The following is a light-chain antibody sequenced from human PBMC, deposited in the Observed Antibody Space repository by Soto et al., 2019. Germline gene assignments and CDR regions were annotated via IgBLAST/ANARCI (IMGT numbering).Light chain of an antibody. V-gene: IGKV1-39*01. CDR3: QQSFSAPRT. J-gene: IGKJ1*01. CDR2: TAS. Sequence: DIQMTQSPSSLSASVGDRVTITCRASQRIMTYLNWYQRHPGEAPKLLIYTASTLHSGVPSRFSGSGSGTDFTLTINNLQHEDFATYYCQQSFSAPRTFGQGTKVEIK. CDR1: QRIMTY.